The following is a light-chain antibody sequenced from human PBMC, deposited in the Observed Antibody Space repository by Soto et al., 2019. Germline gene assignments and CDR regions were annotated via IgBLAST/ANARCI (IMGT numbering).Light chain of an antibody. V-gene: IGKV3-11*01. Sequence: EIVLTQSPATLSLSPGERATLSCRASQSVSSYLAWYQQKPGQTPRLLIYDASNRATGIPARFTGSGSGTDFHLTLRRLRPEDFAVYYCHQRSNWPITFGQGTRLEIK. CDR2: DAS. CDR3: HQRSNWPIT. J-gene: IGKJ5*01. CDR1: QSVSSY.